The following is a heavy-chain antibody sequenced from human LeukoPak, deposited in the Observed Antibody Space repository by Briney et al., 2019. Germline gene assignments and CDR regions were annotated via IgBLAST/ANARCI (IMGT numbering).Heavy chain of an antibody. CDR3: ARVAVGARFDPDY. J-gene: IGHJ4*02. CDR2: INPNSGGT. CDR1: GYTFTGYY. V-gene: IGHV1-2*02. Sequence: ASVKVSCKASGYTFTGYYMHWVRQAPGQGLEWMGWINPNSGGTNYAQKFQGRVTMTRDTSISTAYMELSRLRSDDTAVYYCARVAVGARFDPDYWGQGTLVTVSS. D-gene: IGHD1-26*01.